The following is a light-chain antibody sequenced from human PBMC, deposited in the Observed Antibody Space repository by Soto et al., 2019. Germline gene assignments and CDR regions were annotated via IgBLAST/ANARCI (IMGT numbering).Light chain of an antibody. Sequence: EIVMTQSPATLSVSPGERATLSCRASQSVSSNLAWYQQQPGQAPRLLIYGASTRATGIPDRFSGSGSGTEFTLTINNLQSEDFAVYYCQQYNNWPPLTFGGGTKVEIK. CDR2: GAS. CDR1: QSVSSN. J-gene: IGKJ4*01. V-gene: IGKV3-15*01. CDR3: QQYNNWPPLT.